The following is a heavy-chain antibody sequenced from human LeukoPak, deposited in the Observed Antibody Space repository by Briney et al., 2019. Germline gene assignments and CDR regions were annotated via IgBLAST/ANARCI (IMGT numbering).Heavy chain of an antibody. J-gene: IGHJ5*02. CDR2: IYPGDSDT. Sequence: PGESLKISCKGSGYSFTSYWIGWVRQMPGKGLEWMGIIYPGDSDTRYSPSFQGQVTISADKSISTAYLQWSSLKASDTAMYYCARRGYYGSGSYYNELWFDPRGQGTLVTVSS. CDR1: GYSFTSYW. V-gene: IGHV5-51*01. CDR3: ARRGYYGSGSYYNELWFDP. D-gene: IGHD3-10*01.